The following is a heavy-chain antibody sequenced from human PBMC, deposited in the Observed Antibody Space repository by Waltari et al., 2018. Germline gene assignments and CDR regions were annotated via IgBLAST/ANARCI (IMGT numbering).Heavy chain of an antibody. CDR2: INHSGST. Sequence: QVQLQQWGAGLLKPSETLSLTCAVYGGCLSGYYWSWIGQPPGKWLEWIGEINHSGSTNYNPSLKSRVTISVDTSKNQFSLKLSSVTAADTAVYYCARAPRYSYGYYYYYYMDVWGKGTTVTISS. CDR1: GGCLSGYY. V-gene: IGHV4-34*01. CDR3: ARAPRYSYGYYYYYYMDV. D-gene: IGHD5-18*01. J-gene: IGHJ6*03.